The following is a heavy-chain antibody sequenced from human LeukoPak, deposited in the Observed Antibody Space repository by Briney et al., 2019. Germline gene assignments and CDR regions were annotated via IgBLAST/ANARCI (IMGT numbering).Heavy chain of an antibody. V-gene: IGHV3-23*01. CDR2: ISGNGGST. D-gene: IGHD3-10*01. CDR3: AKRRADYYGSGGGLNYFDY. Sequence: GGSLRLSCAASGFTFTSYAMSWVRQAPGKGLEWVSAISGNGGSTYYADSVKGRFTISRDNSKNTLYLQMNSLRAEDTAIYYCAKRRADYYGSGGGLNYFDYWGQGTLVTVSS. CDR1: GFTFTSYA. J-gene: IGHJ4*02.